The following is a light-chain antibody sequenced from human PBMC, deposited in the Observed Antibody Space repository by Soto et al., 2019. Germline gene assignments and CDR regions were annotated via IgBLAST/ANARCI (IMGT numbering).Light chain of an antibody. CDR3: QQGYSTLLS. Sequence: DIEMTQSPSSLSASVGDRVTITCRASQSLSTYFNWYQQKGGKAPKLLIHGASGLQSGVPLRFSGSGSGTDFTLTISSLQPEDFATYYCQQGYSTLLSFGGGPTVELK. J-gene: IGKJ4*01. CDR1: QSLSTY. V-gene: IGKV1-39*01. CDR2: GAS.